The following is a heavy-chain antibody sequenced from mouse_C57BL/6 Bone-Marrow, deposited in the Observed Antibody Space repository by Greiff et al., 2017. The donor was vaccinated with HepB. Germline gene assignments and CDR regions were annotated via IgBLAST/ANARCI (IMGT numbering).Heavy chain of an antibody. CDR2: ISYDGSN. CDR1: GYSITSGYY. Sequence: EVHLVESGPGLVKPSQSLSLTCSVTGYSITSGYYWNWIRQFPGNKLEWMGYISYDGSNNYNPSLKNRISITRDTSKNQFFLKLNSVTTEDTATYYCARDYYGSSYVGVYFDYWGQGTTLTVSS. CDR3: ARDYYGSSYVGVYFDY. J-gene: IGHJ2*01. D-gene: IGHD1-1*01. V-gene: IGHV3-6*01.